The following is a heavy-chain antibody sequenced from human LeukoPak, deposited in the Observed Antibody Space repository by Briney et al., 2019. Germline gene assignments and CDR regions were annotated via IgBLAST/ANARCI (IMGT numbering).Heavy chain of an antibody. CDR1: GGSISSGSYY. J-gene: IGHJ6*02. CDR3: ASGVRGVIPFYYYGIDV. V-gene: IGHV4-61*02. Sequence: PSETLSLTCTVSGGSISSGSYYWSWIRQPAGTGLEWIGRIYTSGSTNYNPSLKSRVTISVDTSKNQFSLKLSSVTAADTAVYYCASGVRGVIPFYYYGIDVWGQGTTVTVSS. D-gene: IGHD3-10*01. CDR2: IYTSGST.